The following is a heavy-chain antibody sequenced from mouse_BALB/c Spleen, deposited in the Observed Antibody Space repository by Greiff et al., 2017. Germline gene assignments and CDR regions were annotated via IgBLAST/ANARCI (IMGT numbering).Heavy chain of an antibody. CDR2: ISSGGSYT. CDR1: GFTFSSYA. CDR3: ARASYHAMDY. J-gene: IGHJ4*01. Sequence: EVKLVESGGGLVKPGGSLKLSCAASGFTFSSYAMSWVRQSPEKRLEWVAEISSGGSYTYYPDTVTGRFTISRDNAKNTLYLEMSSLRSEDTAMSYCARASYHAMDYWGQGTSVTVSS. V-gene: IGHV5-9-4*01.